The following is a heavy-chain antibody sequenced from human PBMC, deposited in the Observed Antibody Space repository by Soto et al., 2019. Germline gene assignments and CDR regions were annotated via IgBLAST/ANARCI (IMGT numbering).Heavy chain of an antibody. CDR1: GFTLSSYG. CDR3: ARDYNSSSWYLYYYYGMDV. D-gene: IGHD6-13*01. Sequence: PGGPLRLSCAASGFTLSSYGMHWVRQAPGKGLEWVAVIWYDGSNKYYADSVKGRFTISRDNSKNTLYLQMNSLRAEDTAVYYCARDYNSSSWYLYYYYGMDVWGQGTTVTVSS. CDR2: IWYDGSNK. V-gene: IGHV3-33*01. J-gene: IGHJ6*02.